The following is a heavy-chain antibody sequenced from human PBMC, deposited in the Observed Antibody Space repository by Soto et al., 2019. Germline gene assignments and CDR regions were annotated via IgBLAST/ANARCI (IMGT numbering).Heavy chain of an antibody. D-gene: IGHD5-12*01. Sequence: SVKVSCKASGGTFSSYAISWVRQAPGQGLEWMGGIIPIFGTANYAQKFQGRVTITADESTSTAYMELSSLRSEDTAVYYCARDLNGGYVGNYYYYGMDVWGQGTTVTVSS. J-gene: IGHJ6*02. CDR2: IIPIFGTA. CDR1: GGTFSSYA. CDR3: ARDLNGGYVGNYYYYGMDV. V-gene: IGHV1-69*13.